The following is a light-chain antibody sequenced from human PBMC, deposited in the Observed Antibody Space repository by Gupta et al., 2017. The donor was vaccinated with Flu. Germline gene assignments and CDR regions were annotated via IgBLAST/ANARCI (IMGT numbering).Light chain of an antibody. Sequence: EIVLTQSPATLSLSPGERATRSCRASQSVSRYLAWFKQKPGQSPKRLIYDESNMAMGSTDRCSGSGDGTDVNFTISSREQEDSAVYYCQQRINGPPIYTFGHGTKVDIK. J-gene: IGKJ3*01. CDR3: QQRINGPPIYT. CDR1: QSVSRY. CDR2: DES. V-gene: IGKV3-11*01.